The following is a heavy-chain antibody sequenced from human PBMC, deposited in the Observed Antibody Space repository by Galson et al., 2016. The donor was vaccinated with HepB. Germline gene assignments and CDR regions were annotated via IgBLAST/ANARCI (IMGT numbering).Heavy chain of an antibody. D-gene: IGHD3-16*02. J-gene: IGHJ3*02. Sequence: SVKVSCKASGYTFSSYGVTWVRQAPRKGLEWMGWISGYDGSTTYAQKFQARITMTADTSTSTAYMELRSLRSDDTAIYFCARGHPVRPNRKASDIWGQGTMVTVSS. CDR3: ARGHPVRPNRKASDI. CDR2: ISGYDGST. CDR1: GYTFSSYG. V-gene: IGHV1-18*01.